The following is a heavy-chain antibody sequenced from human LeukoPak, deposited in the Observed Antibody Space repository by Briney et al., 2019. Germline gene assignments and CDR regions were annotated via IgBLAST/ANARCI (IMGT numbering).Heavy chain of an antibody. D-gene: IGHD3-16*02. V-gene: IGHV3-23*01. CDR3: SGGVTFGGVIVPFDY. CDR1: GFTFSSYA. CDR2: ISGSGGST. J-gene: IGHJ4*02. Sequence: PGGSLRLSCAASGFTFSSYAMSWVRQAPGKGLEWVSAISGSGGSTYYADSVKGRFTISRDNSKNTLYLQMNSLRAEDTAVYYCSGGVTFGGVIVPFDYWGQGTLVTVSS.